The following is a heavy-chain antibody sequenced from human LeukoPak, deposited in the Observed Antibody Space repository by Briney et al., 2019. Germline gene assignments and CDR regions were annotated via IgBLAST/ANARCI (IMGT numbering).Heavy chain of an antibody. CDR1: EYTFTAYY. CDR2: INPNSGDT. J-gene: IGHJ4*02. V-gene: IGHV1-2*02. CDR3: ARVGSSGWYVHPTLDY. Sequence: GASVKVSCKASEYTFTAYYIHWVRQGPGQGLEWMGWINPNSGDTKYGQKFQGGVTMTRDTSINTAYMEVTGLISDDTAVYYCARVGSSGWYVHPTLDYWGQGTLVTVSS. D-gene: IGHD6-19*01.